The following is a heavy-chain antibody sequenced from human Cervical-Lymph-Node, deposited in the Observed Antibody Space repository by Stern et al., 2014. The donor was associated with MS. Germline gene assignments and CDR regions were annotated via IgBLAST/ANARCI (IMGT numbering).Heavy chain of an antibody. CDR1: GYTLTELS. D-gene: IGHD3-3*01. CDR2: FDPEDGET. J-gene: IGHJ6*02. Sequence: VQLVESGAEVKKPGASVKVSCKVSGYTLTELSMHWVRQAPGKGLEWMGGFDPEDGETIYAQKFQGRVTMTEDTSTDTAYMELSSLRSEDTAVYYCATDRDDFRSGYSAPTKGYGLDVWGQGTTVNVTS. CDR3: ATDRDDFRSGYSAPTKGYGLDV. V-gene: IGHV1-24*01.